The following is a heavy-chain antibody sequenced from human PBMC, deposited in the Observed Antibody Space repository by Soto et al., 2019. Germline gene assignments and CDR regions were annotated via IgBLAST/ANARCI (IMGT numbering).Heavy chain of an antibody. CDR3: ARQEHSSRIDKYNWFDP. J-gene: IGHJ5*02. D-gene: IGHD6-13*01. CDR2: IIPIFGTA. CDR1: GGTFSSYA. V-gene: IGHV1-69*01. Sequence: QVQLVQSGAEVKKPGSSVKVSCKASGGTFSSYAISWVRQAPGQGLEWMGGIIPIFGTAKYAQKFQGRVTITADESTSTAYMELSSLRSEDTAVYYCARQEHSSRIDKYNWFDPWGQGTLVTVSS.